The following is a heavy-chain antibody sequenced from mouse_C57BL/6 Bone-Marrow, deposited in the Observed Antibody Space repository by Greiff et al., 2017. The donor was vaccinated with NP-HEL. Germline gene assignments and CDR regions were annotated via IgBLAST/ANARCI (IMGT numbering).Heavy chain of an antibody. V-gene: IGHV1-72*01. Sequence: VQLQQPGAELVKPGASVKLSCKASGYTFTSYWMHWVKQRPGRGLEWIGRIDPNRGGTKYNEKFKSKATLTVDKPSSTAYMQLSSLTSEDSAVYYCATFYYGSYYYAMDYWGQGTSVTVSS. CDR1: GYTFTSYW. CDR2: IDPNRGGT. J-gene: IGHJ4*01. D-gene: IGHD1-1*01. CDR3: ATFYYGSYYYAMDY.